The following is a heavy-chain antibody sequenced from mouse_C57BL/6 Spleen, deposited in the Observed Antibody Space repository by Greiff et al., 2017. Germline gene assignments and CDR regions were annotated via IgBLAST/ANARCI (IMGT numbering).Heavy chain of an antibody. J-gene: IGHJ3*01. CDR3: ARDKAYSNPGGFAY. CDR2: ISYDGSN. D-gene: IGHD2-5*01. CDR1: GYSITSGYY. Sequence: EVKLVESGPGLVKPSQSLSLTCSVTGYSITSGYYWNWIRQFPGNKLEWMGYISYDGSNNYNPSLKNRISITRDTSKNQFFLKLNSVTTEDTATYYCARDKAYSNPGGFAYWGQGTLVTVSA. V-gene: IGHV3-6*01.